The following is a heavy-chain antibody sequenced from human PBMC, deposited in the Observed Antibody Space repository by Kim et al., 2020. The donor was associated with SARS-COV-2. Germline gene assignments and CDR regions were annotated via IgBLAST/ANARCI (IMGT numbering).Heavy chain of an antibody. Sequence: SFQGHVTISADKSISTAYLQWSSLKASDTAMYYCARHKDIVVVPAAFDPWGQGTLVTVSS. CDR3: ARHKDIVVVPAAFDP. V-gene: IGHV5-10-1*01. J-gene: IGHJ5*02. D-gene: IGHD2-2*01.